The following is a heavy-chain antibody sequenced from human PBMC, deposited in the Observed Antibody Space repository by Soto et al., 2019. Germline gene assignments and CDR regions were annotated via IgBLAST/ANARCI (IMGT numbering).Heavy chain of an antibody. V-gene: IGHV4-59*01. D-gene: IGHD2-2*01. CDR2: IYYSGST. J-gene: IGHJ6*03. CDR1: GGTISTYY. Sequence: PSETLSLTSTASGGTISTYYWSWIRPPPGQGLEWIGYIYYSGSTNYNPSLKSRVTISVDTSKNQFSLKLSSVTAADTAVYYCARGLYCSSTSCYFLPDYYYMDVWGKGTTVT. CDR3: ARGLYCSSTSCYFLPDYYYMDV.